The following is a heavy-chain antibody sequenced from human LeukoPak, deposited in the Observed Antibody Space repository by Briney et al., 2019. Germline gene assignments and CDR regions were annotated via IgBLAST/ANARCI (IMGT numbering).Heavy chain of an antibody. CDR1: GFTLSSYP. CDR3: AAIGYSYGSYYFDY. Sequence: GGSLRLSCAVSGFTLSSYPMAWVRQAPGKGLEWLSSIWGSDDSAHYTDSVKGRFTISRDTSENRLYLQMNSLRAEDTAVYYCAAIGYSYGSYYFDYWGQGTLVTVSS. D-gene: IGHD5-18*01. J-gene: IGHJ4*02. V-gene: IGHV3-23*01. CDR2: IWGSDDSA.